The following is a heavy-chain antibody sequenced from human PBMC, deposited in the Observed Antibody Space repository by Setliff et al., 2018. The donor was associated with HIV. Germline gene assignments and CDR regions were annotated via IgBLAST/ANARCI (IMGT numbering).Heavy chain of an antibody. CDR1: GYTFTGYY. CDR2: INTNSGSP. CDR3: ARALYGDYGGDLNWLDP. D-gene: IGHD4-17*01. V-gene: IGHV7-4-1*02. Sequence: ASVKVSCKASGYTFTGYYMHWVRQAPGQGLEWMGWINTNSGSPTYAQAFTGRFLVSVDTVVATAYLQINNLKTEDTAVYYCARALYGDYGGDLNWLDPWGQGTRVTVSS. J-gene: IGHJ5*02.